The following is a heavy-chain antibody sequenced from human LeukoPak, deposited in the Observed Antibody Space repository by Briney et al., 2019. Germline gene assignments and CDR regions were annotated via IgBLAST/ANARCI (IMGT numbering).Heavy chain of an antibody. D-gene: IGHD1-26*01. CDR1: GFTFSVSA. CDR2: IDKKDKGYATAT. CDR3: TRDSGTYNWFDP. J-gene: IGHJ5*02. Sequence: SGGSLKLSCAASGFTFSVSAIHWVRQSSGKGLEWVGQIDKKDKGYATATAYAASVKGRFTICRDDSINTAYLQMKSLKTEDTALYYCTRDSGTYNWFDPWGQGTLVTVSS. V-gene: IGHV3-73*01.